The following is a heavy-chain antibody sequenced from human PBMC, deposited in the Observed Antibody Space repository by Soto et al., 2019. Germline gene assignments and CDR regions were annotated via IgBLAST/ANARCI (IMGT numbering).Heavy chain of an antibody. Sequence: GGSLRLSCAASGFTFSSYSMNWVRQAPGKGLEWVSYISSSSSTIYYADSVKGRFTISRDNAKNSLYLQMNSLRAEDTAVYYCARGGVSGYTWGQGTLVTVSS. J-gene: IGHJ4*02. CDR3: ARGGVSGYT. CDR1: GFTFSSYS. D-gene: IGHD5-12*01. V-gene: IGHV3-48*01. CDR2: ISSSSSTI.